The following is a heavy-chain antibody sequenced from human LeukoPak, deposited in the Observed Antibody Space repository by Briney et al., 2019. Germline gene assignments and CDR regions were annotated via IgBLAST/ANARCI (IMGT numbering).Heavy chain of an antibody. J-gene: IGHJ3*02. V-gene: IGHV5-51*01. CDR3: ARPKRQYSGSYFPAFDI. D-gene: IGHD1-26*01. CDR2: IYPGDSDT. CDR1: GYSFTSDW. Sequence: GESLKISCKGSGYSFTSDWIGWVRQMPGKGLEWMGIIYPGDSDTRYSPSFQGQVTISADKSISTAYLQWSSLKASDIAMYYSARPKRQYSGSYFPAFDILGQGTMVTVPS.